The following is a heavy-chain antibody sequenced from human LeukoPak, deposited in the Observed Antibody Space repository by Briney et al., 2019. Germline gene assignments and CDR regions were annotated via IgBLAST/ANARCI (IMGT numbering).Heavy chain of an antibody. V-gene: IGHV1-2*04. D-gene: IGHD3-10*01. Sequence: ASVKVSRKASGYTFTGYYMHWVRQAPGQGLEWMGWINPNSGGTNYAQKFQGWVTMTRDTSISTAYMELSRLRSDDTAVYYCARGGPYYYGSGSLIPEYYFDYWGQGTLVTVSS. CDR2: INPNSGGT. CDR3: ARGGPYYYGSGSLIPEYYFDY. J-gene: IGHJ4*02. CDR1: GYTFTGYY.